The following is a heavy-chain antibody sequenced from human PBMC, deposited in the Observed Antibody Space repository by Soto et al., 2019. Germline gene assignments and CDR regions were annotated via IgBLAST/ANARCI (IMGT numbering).Heavy chain of an antibody. D-gene: IGHD2-21*01. CDR2: ASGSGSGT. CDR3: AKGRPGVAAAPDY. Sequence: GGFLRLSCAASGFTFSDFAMAWVRQAPGKGLEWVSSASGSGSGTYYADSVKGRFTISRDNSKNTLFLHMTNLRAGDTALYFCAKGRPGVAAAPDYWGQGTLVTVSS. J-gene: IGHJ4*02. V-gene: IGHV3-23*01. CDR1: GFTFSDFA.